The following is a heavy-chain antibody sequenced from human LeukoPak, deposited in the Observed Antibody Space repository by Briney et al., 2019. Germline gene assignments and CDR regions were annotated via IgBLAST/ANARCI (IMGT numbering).Heavy chain of an antibody. CDR2: INTGSGTT. V-gene: IGHV1-3*04. CDR1: GYTFTNYL. Sequence: ASVKVSCKASGYTFTNYLMHWVRQAPGQRLEWMGLINTGSGTTKYSQIFQGRVTITRDTSASTAYMELSSLRSEDTAVYYCARPYTSGSSNWFDPWGQGTLVTVSS. J-gene: IGHJ5*02. CDR3: ARPYTSGSSNWFDP. D-gene: IGHD3-10*01.